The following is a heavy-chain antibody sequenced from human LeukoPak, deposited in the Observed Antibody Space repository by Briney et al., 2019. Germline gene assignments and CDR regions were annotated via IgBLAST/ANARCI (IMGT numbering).Heavy chain of an antibody. J-gene: IGHJ6*02. Sequence: ASVKVSCKASGYTFTGYYMHWVRKAPGQGLEWMGRIIPILGIANYAQKFQGRVTITADKSTSTAYMELSSLRSEDTAVYYCARATTGPLYYYYGMDVWGQGTTVTVSS. CDR1: GYTFTGYY. D-gene: IGHD4-17*01. V-gene: IGHV1-69*02. CDR3: ARATTGPLYYYYGMDV. CDR2: IIPILGIA.